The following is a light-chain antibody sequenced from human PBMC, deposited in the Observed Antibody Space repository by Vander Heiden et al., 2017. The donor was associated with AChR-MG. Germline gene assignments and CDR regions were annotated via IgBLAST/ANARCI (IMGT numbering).Light chain of an antibody. CDR2: LGS. Sequence: DIVMTQSPLSLPVTPGEPDSISCRSSKSLVHTNGSHYLDWYLQKPGQSPQLLIYLGSNRASGVPDRFSGSGSGTDFTLRISRVEAEDVGVYYCMEALQNPWTFGQGTKLEIQ. V-gene: IGKV2-28*01. CDR3: MEALQNPWT. CDR1: KSLVHTNGSHY. J-gene: IGKJ1*01.